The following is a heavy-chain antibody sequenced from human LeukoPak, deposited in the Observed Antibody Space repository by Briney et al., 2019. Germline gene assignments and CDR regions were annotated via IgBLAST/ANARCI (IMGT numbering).Heavy chain of an antibody. V-gene: IGHV3-7*01. D-gene: IGHD6-25*01. J-gene: IGHJ4*02. CDR2: LKQDGSQK. Sequence: GGSLRLSCAASGFTFTNYWMSWVRQAPGKGLEWVDNLKQDGSQKYDVDSVKGRFTISRDNAKSSLLLQMKSLRAEDTAVYYCARIGYSSGSLDYWGQGTLVTVSS. CDR3: ARIGYSSGSLDY. CDR1: GFTFTNYW.